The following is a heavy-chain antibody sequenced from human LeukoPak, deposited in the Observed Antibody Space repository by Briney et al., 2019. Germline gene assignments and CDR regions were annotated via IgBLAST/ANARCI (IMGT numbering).Heavy chain of an antibody. CDR1: GFTFRDHY. J-gene: IGHJ4*02. D-gene: IGHD6-19*01. Sequence: GGSLRLSCAASGFTFRDHYMDWVRQAPGKGLEWVGRSRNKANSYTTDYAAPVKGRFSISRDDSKNSLYLQMSSLKIENTAVYYCARAYTSGWFSPGYWGQGTLVTVSS. CDR2: SRNKANSYTT. V-gene: IGHV3-72*01. CDR3: ARAYTSGWFSPGY.